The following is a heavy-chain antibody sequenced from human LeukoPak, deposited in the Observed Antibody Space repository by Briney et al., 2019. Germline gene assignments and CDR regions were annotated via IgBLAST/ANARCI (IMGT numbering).Heavy chain of an antibody. CDR2: ISSSSNNI. CDR3: ARAAGWFDP. Sequence: GGSLRLSCAASGFTFSDYYMTWIRQAPGKGLEWVSYISSSSNNIHYANSVRGRFTISRDNAKNSVYLQMNSLRAKDTAIYYCARAAGWFDPWGQGTLVTVSS. V-gene: IGHV3-11*01. CDR1: GFTFSDYY. J-gene: IGHJ5*02.